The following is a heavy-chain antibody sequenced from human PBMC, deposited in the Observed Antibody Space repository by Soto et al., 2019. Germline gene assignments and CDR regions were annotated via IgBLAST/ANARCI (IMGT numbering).Heavy chain of an antibody. Sequence: QVQLVQSGAEVKKPGSSVKVSCKASGGTFSSYAISWVRQAPGQGLEWMGGIIPIFGTANYAQKFQGRVTITADESTSTAYMELSSLRSEDTAVYYCAREGGYYDSSGYYLYYFDYWGQGTLVTVSS. CDR1: GGTFSSYA. V-gene: IGHV1-69*12. CDR3: AREGGYYDSSGYYLYYFDY. CDR2: IIPIFGTA. D-gene: IGHD3-22*01. J-gene: IGHJ4*02.